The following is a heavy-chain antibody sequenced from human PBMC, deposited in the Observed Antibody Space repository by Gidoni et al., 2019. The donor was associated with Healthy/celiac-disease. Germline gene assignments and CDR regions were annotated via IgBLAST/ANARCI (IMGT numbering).Heavy chain of an antibody. CDR1: GGSFSGYY. J-gene: IGHJ4*02. CDR3: ARGPRYIVVVPAAMPYKY. Sequence: QVQLQQWGAGLLKPSETLSLTCAVYGGSFSGYYWSWIRQPPGKGLEWIGEINHSGSTNYNPSLKSRVTISVDTSKNQFSLKLSSVTAADTAVYYCARGPRYIVVVPAAMPYKYWGQGTLVTVSS. CDR2: INHSGST. V-gene: IGHV4-34*01. D-gene: IGHD2-2*01.